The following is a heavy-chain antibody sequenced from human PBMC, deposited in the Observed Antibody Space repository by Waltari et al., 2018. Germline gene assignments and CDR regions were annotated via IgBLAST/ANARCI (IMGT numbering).Heavy chain of an antibody. CDR3: ARDRYYCSGSYHEE. D-gene: IGHD3-10*01. J-gene: IGHJ4*02. V-gene: IGHV4-59*11. Sequence: QLQLQESGPGLVKPPETLSLTCTVSGGSISSHYWSWIRQPPGKGLEWIGYIYYSGSTNYNPSLKSRVTISVDTSKNQFSLKLSSVTAADTAVYYCARDRYYCSGSYHEEWGQGTLVTVSS. CDR2: IYYSGST. CDR1: GGSISSHY.